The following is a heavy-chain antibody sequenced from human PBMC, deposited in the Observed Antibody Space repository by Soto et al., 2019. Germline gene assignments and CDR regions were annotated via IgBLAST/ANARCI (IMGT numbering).Heavy chain of an antibody. Sequence: SETLSLTCTVSGGSISSGDYYWSWLRQPPGKGLEWIGYIYDSGSTYYNPTLKSRVTISVDTSKNQFSLKLSSVTAADTAVYYCARVPLLYCGGDCYSSEVDYWGQGTLVTVSS. CDR3: ARVPLLYCGGDCYSSEVDY. CDR2: IYDSGST. V-gene: IGHV4-30-4*01. CDR1: GGSISSGDYY. D-gene: IGHD2-21*02. J-gene: IGHJ4*02.